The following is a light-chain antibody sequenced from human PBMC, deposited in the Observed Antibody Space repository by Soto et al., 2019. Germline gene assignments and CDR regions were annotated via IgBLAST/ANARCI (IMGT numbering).Light chain of an antibody. CDR3: GTCDTALSAGK. J-gene: IGLJ3*02. Sequence: QSALTQPPSVSAATGQRVIISCSGSDSNVGNNYVSWYQQFPGAPPKLLIYDTSKRPSGISDRFSASKSGKSATLIISRLQTGDEAHYYCGTCDTALSAGKFGGGTKLTVL. V-gene: IGLV1-51*01. CDR1: DSNVGNNY. CDR2: DTS.